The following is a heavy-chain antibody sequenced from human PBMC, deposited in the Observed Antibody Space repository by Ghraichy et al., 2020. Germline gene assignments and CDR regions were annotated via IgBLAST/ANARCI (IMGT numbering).Heavy chain of an antibody. CDR2: INPNSGGA. V-gene: IGHV1-2*06. CDR1: GYTFTDNY. D-gene: IGHD6-13*01. Sequence: ASVKVSCKASGYTFTDNYMHWVRQAPGQGLEWMGRINPNSGGANYAQKFQGRVTMTRDRSTSTADMELSGLRSDDTAVYYCARGIAAAGIYYYGMDVWGQGTTDTVSS. J-gene: IGHJ6*02. CDR3: ARGIAAAGIYYYGMDV.